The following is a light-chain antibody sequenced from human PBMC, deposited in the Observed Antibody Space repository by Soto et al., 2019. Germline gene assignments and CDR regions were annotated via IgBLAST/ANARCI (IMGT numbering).Light chain of an antibody. V-gene: IGKV3-20*01. CDR1: RSVSSRY. CDR2: GAS. Sequence: EIVFTQSPGTLSLPPGERATLSCRASRSVSSRYLAWYHQKPGQAPRLLIYGASSRATGIPDRFSGSGSGTDFTLTISRLEPEDFAVYYCQQYGSSPRTFGQGTKLEIK. CDR3: QQYGSSPRT. J-gene: IGKJ2*01.